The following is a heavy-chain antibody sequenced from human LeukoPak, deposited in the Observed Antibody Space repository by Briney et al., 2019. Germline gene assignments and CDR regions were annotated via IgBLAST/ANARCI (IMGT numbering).Heavy chain of an antibody. CDR2: ISWNSGSI. D-gene: IGHD6-19*01. Sequence: GRSLRLSCAASGFTFDDYAMHWVRQAPGKGLEWVSGISWNSGSIGYADSVKGRFTISRDNAKNSLYLQMNSLRAEDTALYYCAKDKETSGGWEGPFDYWGQGTLVTVSS. CDR1: GFTFDDYA. V-gene: IGHV3-9*01. CDR3: AKDKETSGGWEGPFDY. J-gene: IGHJ4*02.